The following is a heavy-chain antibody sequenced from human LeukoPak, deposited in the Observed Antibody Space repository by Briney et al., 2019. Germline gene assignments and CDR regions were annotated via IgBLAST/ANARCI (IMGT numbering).Heavy chain of an antibody. D-gene: IGHD6-6*01. J-gene: IGHJ4*02. CDR2: ISTSSSYI. CDR3: ARDSIASLYYFDY. CDR1: GFTFSSYY. V-gene: IGHV3-21*01. Sequence: PGGSLRLSCAASGFTFSSYYMKWVRQAPGKGLEWVSSISTSSSYIYYADSLKGRFTISRDNAKNSLYLQMNSLRAEDTAVYYCARDSIASLYYFDYWGQGTLVTVSS.